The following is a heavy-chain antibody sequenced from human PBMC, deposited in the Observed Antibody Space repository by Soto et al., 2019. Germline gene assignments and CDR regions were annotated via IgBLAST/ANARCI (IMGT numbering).Heavy chain of an antibody. J-gene: IGHJ6*02. CDR3: ARSLATYYYDSSGYPPGDV. CDR2: IYHSGST. Sequence: QVQLQESGPGLVKPSGTLSLTCAVSGGSISSSNWWSWVRQPPGKGLEWIGEIYHSGSTNYNPSLKGRVTISVDKSKNQFSLKLSSVTAADTAVYYCARSLATYYYDSSGYPPGDVWGQGTTVTVSS. CDR1: GGSISSSNW. D-gene: IGHD3-22*01. V-gene: IGHV4-4*02.